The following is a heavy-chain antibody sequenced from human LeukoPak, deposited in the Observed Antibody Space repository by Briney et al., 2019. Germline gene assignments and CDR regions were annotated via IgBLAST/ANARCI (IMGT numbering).Heavy chain of an antibody. CDR2: ISSNGGDT. V-gene: IGHV3-64*01. CDR3: ARERGSSGWTFDY. Sequence: GGSLRLSCAASGFTFSTYAMHWVRQAPGKGLEYVSAISSNGGDTYYANSVKGRFTISRDNSKNMLYLQMGSLRPEDMAVYYCARERGSSGWTFDYWGQGTLVTVSS. J-gene: IGHJ4*02. CDR1: GFTFSTYA. D-gene: IGHD6-19*01.